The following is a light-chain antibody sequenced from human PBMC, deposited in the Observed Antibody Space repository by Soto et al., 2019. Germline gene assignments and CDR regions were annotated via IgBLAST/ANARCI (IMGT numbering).Light chain of an antibody. V-gene: IGLV1-44*01. J-gene: IGLJ2*01. Sequence: QSVLTQPRSASGTPGQRVTISSSGRSSNIGSNTVNWYQQLPGTAPKLLIYSNNQRPSGVPDRFSGSKSGTSASLAISGLQSEDKADYYCAAWDDSLNGPVFGGGTKLTVL. CDR2: SNN. CDR1: SSNIGSNT. CDR3: AAWDDSLNGPV.